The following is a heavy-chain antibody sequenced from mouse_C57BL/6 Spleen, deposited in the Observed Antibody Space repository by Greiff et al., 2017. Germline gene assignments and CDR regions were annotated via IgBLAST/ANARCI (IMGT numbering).Heavy chain of an antibody. Sequence: EVKLVESGPELVKPGASVKISCKASGYSFTGYYMNWVKQSPEKSLEWIGEINPSTGGTTYNQKFKAKATLTVDKSSSTAYMQLKSLTSEDSAVYYCARSPYYGSSYWYFDVWGTGTTVTVSS. CDR3: ARSPYYGSSYWYFDV. CDR1: GYSFTGYY. D-gene: IGHD1-1*01. J-gene: IGHJ1*03. CDR2: INPSTGGT. V-gene: IGHV1-42*01.